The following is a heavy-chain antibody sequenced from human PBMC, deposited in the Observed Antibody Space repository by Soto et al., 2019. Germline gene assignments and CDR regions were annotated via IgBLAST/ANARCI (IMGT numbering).Heavy chain of an antibody. CDR2: ISYDGSLK. CDR1: GFTFRTSA. CDR3: ATVHNTSRSFDY. Sequence: GGSLRLSCAASGFTFRTSAMHWVRQAPGKGLEWVAFISYDGSLKYYAGSVKGRFSISRDNSKNTLDLQMSNLRAEDTAVYYCATVHNTSRSFDYWGQGTLVTVSS. D-gene: IGHD1-20*01. J-gene: IGHJ4*02. V-gene: IGHV3-30-3*01.